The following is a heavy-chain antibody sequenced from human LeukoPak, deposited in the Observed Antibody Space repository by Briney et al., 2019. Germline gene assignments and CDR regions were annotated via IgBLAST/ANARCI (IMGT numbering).Heavy chain of an antibody. CDR2: IYYSGST. Sequence: SETLSLTCTVSGGSISSSSYYWGWIRQPPGKGLEWIGSIYYSGSTYYNPSLKSRVTISVDTSKNQFSLKLSSVTAADTAVYYCARGGTDAFDIWGQGTMVTVSS. CDR1: GGSISSSSYY. J-gene: IGHJ3*02. D-gene: IGHD1-26*01. V-gene: IGHV4-39*07. CDR3: ARGGTDAFDI.